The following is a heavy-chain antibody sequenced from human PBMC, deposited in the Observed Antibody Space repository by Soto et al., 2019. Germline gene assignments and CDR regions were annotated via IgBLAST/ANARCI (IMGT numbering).Heavy chain of an antibody. J-gene: IGHJ6*02. V-gene: IGHV3-64D*06. Sequence: LRLSCSASGFIFSSYSMHWGRQAPGKGLEYVSAINSNGGTTYYADSVKGRFTISRDNSRNTLYLQMSSLTADDTAVYYCVKDQYSGSYYFLMDVWGQGTTVTVSS. CDR1: GFIFSSYS. D-gene: IGHD5-12*01. CDR2: INSNGGTT. CDR3: VKDQYSGSYYFLMDV.